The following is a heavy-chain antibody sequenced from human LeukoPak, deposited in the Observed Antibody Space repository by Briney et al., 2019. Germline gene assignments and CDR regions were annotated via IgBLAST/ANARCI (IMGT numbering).Heavy chain of an antibody. Sequence: ASVKVSCKASGYTFTTYGISWGRQAPGQGVEWMGWISPYNGNTNYAQNLQGGGTMTTDTSTSTAYMELRSLRSDDTAVYYCARAWKATTYYYDSSGHPDFWGQGTLITVSS. D-gene: IGHD3-22*01. J-gene: IGHJ4*02. CDR3: ARAWKATTYYYDSSGHPDF. CDR2: ISPYNGNT. V-gene: IGHV1-18*01. CDR1: GYTFTTYG.